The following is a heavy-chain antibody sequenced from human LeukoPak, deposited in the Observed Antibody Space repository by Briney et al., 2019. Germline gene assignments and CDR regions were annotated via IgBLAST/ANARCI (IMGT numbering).Heavy chain of an antibody. V-gene: IGHV3-74*01. CDR2: AIRDGSFT. J-gene: IGHJ4*02. CDR3: VRDGDDFNFDY. CDR1: GFTFRSYW. D-gene: IGHD5-24*01. Sequence: GGSLRLSCAASGFTFRSYWMHWVRQAPGKGLEWVSRAIRDGSFTNYADSVKGRFTISRDNAKNTLYLQMSSLRAEDTAVYFCVRDGDDFNFDYWGQGSLVTVSS.